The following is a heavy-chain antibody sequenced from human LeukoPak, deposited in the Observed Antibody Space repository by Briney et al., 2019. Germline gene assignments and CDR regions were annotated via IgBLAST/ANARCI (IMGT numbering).Heavy chain of an antibody. D-gene: IGHD2-8*01. CDR2: ISYDGSSM. CDR3: AKLPFPSRMSYHYYGMDV. J-gene: IGHJ6*02. Sequence: GGSLRLSCAASGFTFSSYGIHWVRQAPGKGLEWVAVISYDGSSMFYADSMKGRFTVSRDNLKNTLYLQMDSLRAEDSAVYYCAKLPFPSRMSYHYYGMDVWGQGTTVTVSS. V-gene: IGHV3-30*18. CDR1: GFTFSSYG.